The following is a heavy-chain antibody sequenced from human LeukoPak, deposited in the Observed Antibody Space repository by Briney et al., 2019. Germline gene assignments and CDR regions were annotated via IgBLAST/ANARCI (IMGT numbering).Heavy chain of an antibody. CDR3: ARDLTYPEYYYYYGMDV. CDR2: IIPIFGTA. D-gene: IGHD1-14*01. Sequence: ASVKVSCKASGGTFSSYAISWVRQAPGQGLEWMGGIIPIFGTANYAQKFQGRVTITADESTSTAYMELSSLRSEDTAVYYCARDLTYPEYYYYYGMDVWGQGTTVTVSS. J-gene: IGHJ6*02. V-gene: IGHV1-69*01. CDR1: GGTFSSYA.